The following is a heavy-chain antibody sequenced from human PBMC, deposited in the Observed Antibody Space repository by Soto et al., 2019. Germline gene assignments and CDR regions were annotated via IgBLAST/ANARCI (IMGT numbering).Heavy chain of an antibody. Sequence: QSRSLTCAISGDSVSSNSAAWNWIRQSPSRGFEWLGRTYYRSKWYNEYAVSVKGRISINSDTSKNHFSLQLNSVTPEDTAVYYCARTGGATDSWGQGTLVTVSS. V-gene: IGHV6-1*01. D-gene: IGHD3-16*01. J-gene: IGHJ4*02. CDR2: TYYRSKWYN. CDR3: ARTGGATDS. CDR1: GDSVSSNSAA.